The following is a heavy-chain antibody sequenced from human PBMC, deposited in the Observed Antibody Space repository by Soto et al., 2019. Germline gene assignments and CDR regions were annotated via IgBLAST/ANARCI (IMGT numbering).Heavy chain of an antibody. V-gene: IGHV3-7*05. CDR3: ANGGKNFDY. D-gene: IGHD3-16*01. CDR2: IKEDGSEK. CDR1: GFTISSYW. Sequence: VQLVESGGGLVQPGGSLRLSCAASGFTISSYWMSWVRQAPGKGPEWVANIKEDGSEKYYVDSVKGRFTISRDNAKNSLYLQMNSLRAEDTAVYYCANGGKNFDYWGQGTLVTVSS. J-gene: IGHJ4*02.